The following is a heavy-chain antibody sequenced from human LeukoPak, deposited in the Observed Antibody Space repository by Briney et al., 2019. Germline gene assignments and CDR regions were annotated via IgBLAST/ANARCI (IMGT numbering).Heavy chain of an antibody. CDR1: GYTFTGYY. Sequence: ASVKVSFKASGYTFTGYYMHWVRQAPGQGLEWMGRINPNCVGTNYPQKFQGRVTMTRDTSISTAYMELGRLRSDDTAVYYCARGSTYYDILTGYQERAYFDYWGQGTLVTVSS. CDR3: ARGSTYYDILTGYQERAYFDY. CDR2: INPNCVGT. J-gene: IGHJ4*02. D-gene: IGHD3-9*01. V-gene: IGHV1-2*06.